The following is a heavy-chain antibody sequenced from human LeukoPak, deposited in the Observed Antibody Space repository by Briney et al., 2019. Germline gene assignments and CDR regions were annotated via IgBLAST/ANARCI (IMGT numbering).Heavy chain of an antibody. CDR2: ISSSSSTI. CDR3: AKGPWYGSGYSYAFDY. Sequence: PGGSLRLSCAASGFTFSSYSMNWVRQAPGKGLEWVSYISSSSSTIYYADSVKGRFTISRDNAKNSLYLQMNSLRAEDTAVYYCAKGPWYGSGYSYAFDYWGQGTLVTVSS. D-gene: IGHD3-22*01. J-gene: IGHJ4*02. CDR1: GFTFSSYS. V-gene: IGHV3-48*01.